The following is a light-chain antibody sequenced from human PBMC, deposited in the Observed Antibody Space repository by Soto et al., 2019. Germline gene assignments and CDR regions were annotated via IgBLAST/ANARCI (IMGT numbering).Light chain of an antibody. CDR2: DVS. CDR1: SSDVGGYDY. J-gene: IGLJ1*01. V-gene: IGLV2-11*01. CDR3: CSHAGDYSPYV. Sequence: QSALTQPRSVSGSPGQSVTISCTGTSSDVGGYDYVSWYQQHPGKAPKLMIYDVSKRPSGVPDRFSGSKSGNTASLTISGLQAEDEADYYCCSHAGDYSPYVFGTGTQLTVL.